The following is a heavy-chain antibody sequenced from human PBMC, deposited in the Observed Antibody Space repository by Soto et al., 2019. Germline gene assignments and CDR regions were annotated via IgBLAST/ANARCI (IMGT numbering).Heavy chain of an antibody. CDR3: ARTHSGTYVY. CDR2: INTANGNT. J-gene: IGHJ4*02. Sequence: QVQLVQSGAEVKKPGASVKVSCKASGYIFTNYAMHWVRQAPGQRLEWMGWINTANGNTKYPQKFHGRVTIARDTSASTAYMELSSLRSEDTGVYYCARTHSGTYVYWGQGTLVTVSS. CDR1: GYIFTNYA. V-gene: IGHV1-3*04. D-gene: IGHD1-26*01.